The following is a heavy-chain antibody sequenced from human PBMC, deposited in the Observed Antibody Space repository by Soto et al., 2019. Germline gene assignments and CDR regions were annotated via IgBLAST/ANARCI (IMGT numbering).Heavy chain of an antibody. D-gene: IGHD3-22*01. CDR3: ARAYDSMEKFLDS. CDR1: GASINSGDYY. Sequence: TLSLTCTVSGASINSGDYYWSWIRQHPGKGLEWMGYIYYSGTTYYNPSLQRRLTISIDTSKNLFSLKLTSVTAADTAVYYCARAYDSMEKFLDSWGQRTRVTVCS. CDR2: IYYSGTT. J-gene: IGHJ4*02. V-gene: IGHV4-31*03.